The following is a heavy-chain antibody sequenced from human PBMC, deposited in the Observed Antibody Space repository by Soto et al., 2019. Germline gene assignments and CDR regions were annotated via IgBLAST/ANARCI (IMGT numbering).Heavy chain of an antibody. J-gene: IGHJ4*02. Sequence: EVQLAESGGGLVQAGGSLXLSXAASGFIXSSYAMHXVRQAPGKGLEYVSAISSNGVSTYYANSVKGRFTISRDNSKNTLYLQMGSLRPEDMAVYYCARGGFDFWSAYYTGFDSWGQGTLVTVSS. CDR3: ARGGFDFWSAYYTGFDS. D-gene: IGHD3-3*01. V-gene: IGHV3-64*01. CDR2: ISSNGVST. CDR1: GFIXSSYA.